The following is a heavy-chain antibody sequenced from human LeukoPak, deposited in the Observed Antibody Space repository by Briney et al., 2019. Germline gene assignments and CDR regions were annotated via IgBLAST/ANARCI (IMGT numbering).Heavy chain of an antibody. CDR3: ARSIVVVPAEAGGYWFDP. D-gene: IGHD2-2*01. CDR2: ISSSSSYI. CDR1: GFTFSSYS. J-gene: IGHJ5*02. Sequence: PGGSLRLSCAASGFTFSSYSMNWVRQAPGKGLEWVSSISSSSSYIYYVDSVKGRFTISRDNAKNSLYLQMNSLRAEDTAVYYCARSIVVVPAEAGGYWFDPWGQGTLVTVSS. V-gene: IGHV3-21*04.